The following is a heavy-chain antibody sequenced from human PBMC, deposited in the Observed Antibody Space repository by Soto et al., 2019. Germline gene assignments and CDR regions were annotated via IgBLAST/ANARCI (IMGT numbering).Heavy chain of an antibody. D-gene: IGHD5-12*01. CDR3: ARGSDGYEPQYYYYMDV. CDR2: IKQDGSEK. CDR1: GFTFSSYW. V-gene: IGHV3-7*01. J-gene: IGHJ6*03. Sequence: GGSLRLSCAASGFTFSSYWMSWVRQAPGKGLEWVANIKQDGSEKYYVDSVKGRFTISRDNAKNSLYLQMNSLRAEDTAVYYCARGSDGYEPQYYYYMDVWGKGTTVTVSS.